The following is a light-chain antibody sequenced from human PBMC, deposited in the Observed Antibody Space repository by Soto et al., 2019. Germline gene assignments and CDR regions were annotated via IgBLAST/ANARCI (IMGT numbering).Light chain of an antibody. CDR3: QSYDNNNVV. CDR1: SGSIASNY. CDR2: EDY. V-gene: IGLV6-57*02. Sequence: NFMLTQPHSVSESPGKTVTISCTGSSGSIASNYVQWYQQRPGSAPTTVIYEDYQRPSGVPDRFSGSIDSSSNSASLTISGLQTEDEADYYCQSYDNNNVVFGGGTKVTFL. J-gene: IGLJ2*01.